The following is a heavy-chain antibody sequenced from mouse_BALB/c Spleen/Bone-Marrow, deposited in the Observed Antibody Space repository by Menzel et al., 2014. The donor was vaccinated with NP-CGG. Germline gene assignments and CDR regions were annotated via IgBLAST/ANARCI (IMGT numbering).Heavy chain of an antibody. CDR1: GYTFTSYW. J-gene: IGHJ2*01. CDR2: IYPGDGDT. Sequence: VKLQESGAELARPGASVKLSCKASGYTFTSYWMQWVKQRPGQGLEWIGAIYPGDGDTTYTQKFKGKVTLTADKSSSTAYMQLSSLASEDSAVYYCARGAPFDYWGQGTTLTVSS. CDR3: ARGAPFDY. V-gene: IGHV1-87*01.